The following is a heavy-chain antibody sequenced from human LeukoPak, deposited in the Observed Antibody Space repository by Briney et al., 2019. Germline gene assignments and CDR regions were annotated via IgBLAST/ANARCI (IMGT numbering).Heavy chain of an antibody. Sequence: SETLSLTCTVSGGSISSGGYYWSWIRQPPGKGLEWIGYIYHSGSTYYNPSLKSRVTISVDRSKNQFSLKLSSVTAADTAVYYCARERDSSSPYWYFDLWGRGTLVTVSS. V-gene: IGHV4-30-2*01. J-gene: IGHJ2*01. D-gene: IGHD6-6*01. CDR2: IYHSGST. CDR1: GGSISSGGYY. CDR3: ARERDSSSPYWYFDL.